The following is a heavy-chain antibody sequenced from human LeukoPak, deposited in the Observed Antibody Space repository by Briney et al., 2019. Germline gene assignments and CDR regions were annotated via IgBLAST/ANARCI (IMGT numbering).Heavy chain of an antibody. CDR1: GYTFTINH. D-gene: IGHD2-2*01. V-gene: IGHV1-18*04. CDR2: ISGNNDNP. CDR3: ARDGTSTDDY. J-gene: IGHJ4*02. Sequence: SVKVCCKASGYTFTINHIYWVRKAPGQGLEWMGWISGNNDNPNYGQKFQGRLTVTTDSSTRTGYVELRNLRSDDTAVYYCARDGTSTDDYWGQGSLVTVSS.